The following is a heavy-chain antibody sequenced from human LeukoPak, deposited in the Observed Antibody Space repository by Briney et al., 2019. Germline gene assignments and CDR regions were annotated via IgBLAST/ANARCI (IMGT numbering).Heavy chain of an antibody. CDR3: AKDSGGYTYVFDY. Sequence: GGSLRLSCAASGFTFSSYGMHWVRQAPGKGLEWVAIISYDGSNKYYADSVKGRFTVSRDNSKNTLYLQMNSLRAEDTAVYYCAKDSGGYTYVFDYWGQGTLVTVSS. J-gene: IGHJ4*02. D-gene: IGHD5-18*01. CDR1: GFTFSSYG. V-gene: IGHV3-30*18. CDR2: ISYDGSNK.